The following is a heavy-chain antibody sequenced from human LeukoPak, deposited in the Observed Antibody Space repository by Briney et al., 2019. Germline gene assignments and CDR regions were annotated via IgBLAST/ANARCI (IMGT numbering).Heavy chain of an antibody. CDR3: ARKHASGTYPDDY. V-gene: IGHV3-23*01. CDR1: GFSFRSYS. Sequence: GGSLRLSCAASGFSFRSYSMTWVRQAPGKGLDWVSVISDGGGDIHYSDSVKGRFTISRDNSKNTLYLEMSSLRAEDTAVYYCARKHASGTYPDDYWGQGTLVTVSS. CDR2: ISDGGGDI. J-gene: IGHJ4*02. D-gene: IGHD3-10*01.